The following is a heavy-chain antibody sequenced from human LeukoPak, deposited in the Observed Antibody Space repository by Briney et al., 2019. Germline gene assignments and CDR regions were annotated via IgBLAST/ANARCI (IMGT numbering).Heavy chain of an antibody. J-gene: IGHJ6*02. D-gene: IGHD3-22*01. Sequence: ETLSLTCTVSGGSISSYYWSWIRQPPGKGLEWIGYIYYSGSTNYNPSLKSRVTISVDTSKNQFSLKLSSVTAADTAVYYCARVCPDSSGYYWNYYYGMDVWGQGTTVTVSS. CDR2: IYYSGST. CDR1: GGSISSYY. CDR3: ARVCPDSSGYYWNYYYGMDV. V-gene: IGHV4-59*01.